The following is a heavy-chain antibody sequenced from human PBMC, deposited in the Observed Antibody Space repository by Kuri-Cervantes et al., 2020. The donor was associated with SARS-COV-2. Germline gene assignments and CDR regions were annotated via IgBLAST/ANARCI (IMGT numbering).Heavy chain of an antibody. J-gene: IGHJ4*02. D-gene: IGHD2/OR15-2a*01. CDR2: ISSSSYI. CDR1: GFTFSSYS. Sequence: GESLKISCAASGFTFSSYSMNWVRQAPGKGLEWVSYISSSSYIYYADPVKGRFTISRDNAKNSLYLQMNSLRAEDTAVYYCASCKFDTSQIDYWGQGTLVTVSS. CDR3: ASCKFDTSQIDY. V-gene: IGHV3-21*05.